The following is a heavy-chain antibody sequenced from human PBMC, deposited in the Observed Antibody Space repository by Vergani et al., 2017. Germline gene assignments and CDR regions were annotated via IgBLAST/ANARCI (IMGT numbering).Heavy chain of an antibody. CDR1: GFTFSSYS. Sequence: EVQLVESGEGVVRPGGSLRLSCAASGFTFSSYSMNWVRQAPGKGLEWVSSISSSSSYIYYADSVKGRFTISRDNAKNSLYLQMNSLRAEDTAVYYCARSSGDYGSQDYWGQGTLVTVSS. D-gene: IGHD4-17*01. CDR2: ISSSSSYI. J-gene: IGHJ4*02. V-gene: IGHV3-21*04. CDR3: ARSSGDYGSQDY.